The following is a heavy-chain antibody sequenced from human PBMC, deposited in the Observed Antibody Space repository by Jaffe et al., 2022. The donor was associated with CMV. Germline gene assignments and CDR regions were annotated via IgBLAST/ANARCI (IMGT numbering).Heavy chain of an antibody. CDR1: GFTFSSYA. CDR3: AKYGVAAAGIRTYFDY. V-gene: IGHV3-23*01. CDR2: ISGSGGST. D-gene: IGHD6-13*01. Sequence: EVQLLESGGGLVQPGGSLRLSCAASGFTFSSYAMSWVRQAPGKGLEWVSAISGSGGSTYYADSVKGRFTISRDNSKNTLYLQMNSLRAEDTAVYYCAKYGVAAAGIRTYFDYWGQGTLVTVSS. J-gene: IGHJ4*02.